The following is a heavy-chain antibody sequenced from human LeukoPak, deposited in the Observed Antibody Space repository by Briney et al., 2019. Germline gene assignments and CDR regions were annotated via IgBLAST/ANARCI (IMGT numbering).Heavy chain of an antibody. CDR1: GGTFSSYA. Sequence: GSSVKVSCKASGGTFSSYAISWVRQAPGQWLEWMGRIIPILGIANYAQKFQGGVTITADKSTSTAYMELSSLRSEDTAVYYCAREFRDSPFDYWGQGTLVTVSS. J-gene: IGHJ4*02. CDR3: AREFRDSPFDY. CDR2: IIPILGIA. V-gene: IGHV1-69*04. D-gene: IGHD3-10*01.